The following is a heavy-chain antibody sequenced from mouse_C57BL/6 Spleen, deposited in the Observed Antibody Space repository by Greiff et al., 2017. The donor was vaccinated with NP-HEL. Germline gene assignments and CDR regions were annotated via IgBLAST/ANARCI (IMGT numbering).Heavy chain of an antibody. CDR3: ARLGPFFFDY. Sequence: EVQLQQSGPELVKPGASVKMSCKASGYTFTDYNMHWVKQSPGKSLEWIGYINPNNGGTSYNQKFKGKATLTVNKSSSTAYMELRSLTSEDSAVYYCARLGPFFFDYWGQGTTLTVSS. V-gene: IGHV1-22*01. D-gene: IGHD4-1*01. CDR2: INPNNGGT. CDR1: GYTFTDYN. J-gene: IGHJ2*01.